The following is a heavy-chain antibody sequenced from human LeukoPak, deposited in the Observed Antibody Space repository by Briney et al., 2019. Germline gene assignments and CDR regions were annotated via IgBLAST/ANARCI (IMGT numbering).Heavy chain of an antibody. CDR1: GGSFSGYY. CDR3: ARGYSSSWYDY. V-gene: IGHV4-34*01. D-gene: IGHD6-13*01. Sequence: SETLSLTCAVYGGSFSGYYWSWIRQPPGKGLEWIGEINHSGSTNYNPSLKSRVTISVDTSKNQFSLKLSSVTAADTAVYYCARGYSSSWYDYWGQGNLVTVSS. CDR2: INHSGST. J-gene: IGHJ4*02.